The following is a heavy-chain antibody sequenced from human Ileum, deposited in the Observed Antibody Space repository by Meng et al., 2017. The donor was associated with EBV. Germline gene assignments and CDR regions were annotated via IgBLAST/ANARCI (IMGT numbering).Heavy chain of an antibody. CDR1: GGSISRSDW. J-gene: IGHJ4*02. CDR2: TSHSGST. Sequence: QVHLRESGPGLVKPSETLSLTCAVSGGSISRSDWWSWVRQPPGKGLEWIGATSHSGSTNYSPSLKSRVTISLDKSKNQLSLKLNSVTAADTAVYYCASSDYYRSDYWGQGTLVTVSS. V-gene: IGHV4-4*02. D-gene: IGHD3-22*01. CDR3: ASSDYYRSDY.